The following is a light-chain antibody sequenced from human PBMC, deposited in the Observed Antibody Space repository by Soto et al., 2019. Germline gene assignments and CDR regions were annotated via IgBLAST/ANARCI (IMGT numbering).Light chain of an antibody. CDR2: RAS. J-gene: IGKJ1*01. CDR3: QQSYSTPWT. CDR1: QGIRND. Sequence: IQVTRCAISLSQSASYMVTTVFGVSQGIRNDLGWYQQKPGKAPKLLIYRASRLQSGVPSRFSGSGSGTDFTLTISSLQPEDFATYYCQQSYSTPWTFGQGTRVDIK. V-gene: IGKV1-39*01.